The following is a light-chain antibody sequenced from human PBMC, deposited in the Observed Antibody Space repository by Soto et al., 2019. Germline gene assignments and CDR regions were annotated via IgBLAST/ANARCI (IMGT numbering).Light chain of an antibody. J-gene: IGLJ1*01. CDR1: SSDVGSYNL. CDR3: CSYAGSSTPYV. CDR2: EGS. Sequence: QSVLTQPASVSGSLGQSITISCTGTSSDVGSYNLVSWYQQHPGKAPKLMIYEGSKRPSGVSNRFSGSKSGNTASLTISGLQAEDEADYYCCSYAGSSTPYVFGTGTKVTVL. V-gene: IGLV2-23*01.